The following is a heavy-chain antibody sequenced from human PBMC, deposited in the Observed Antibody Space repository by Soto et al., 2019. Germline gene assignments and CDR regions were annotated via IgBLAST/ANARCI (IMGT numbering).Heavy chain of an antibody. CDR3: ARGGGSPYHDHEFDY. CDR1: GVSTSNHY. CDR2: IYYRGTT. J-gene: IGHJ4*01. Sequence: PSETLSLTCSVSGVSTSNHYWTWIRKPPGQGQEWIGCIYYRGTTNYNASFNSRVTISVDTSKNQFSLKLTSVTTADTVVYYCARGGGSPYHDHEFDYWGHGILVTVSS. D-gene: IGHD2-2*01. V-gene: IGHV4-59*11.